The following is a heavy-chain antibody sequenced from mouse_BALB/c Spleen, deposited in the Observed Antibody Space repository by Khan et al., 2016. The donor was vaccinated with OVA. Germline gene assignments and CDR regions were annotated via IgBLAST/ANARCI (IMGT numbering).Heavy chain of an antibody. D-gene: IGHD2-14*01. CDR1: GFSLTSYG. Sequence: QVQLQQSGPGLVQPSQSLSITCTVSGFSLTSYGVHWVRQSPGKGLEWLGVIWSGGSTDYNAAFISRLSISKDDSKSQVFFKMNSLQANDTAIYYCARIFIGTTDYAMDYWGQGTSVTISS. CDR3: ARIFIGTTDYAMDY. CDR2: IWSGGST. V-gene: IGHV2-2*02. J-gene: IGHJ4*01.